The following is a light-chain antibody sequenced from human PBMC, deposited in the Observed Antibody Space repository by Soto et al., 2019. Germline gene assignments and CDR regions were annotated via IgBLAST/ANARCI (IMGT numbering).Light chain of an antibody. CDR3: SSYTSSSTLV. CDR2: EVS. J-gene: IGLJ2*01. CDR1: SSDVGGYNY. V-gene: IGLV2-14*01. Sequence: QAVVTQPASVSGSPGQSITISCTGTSSDVGGYNYASWYQQHPGKAPKLMIYEVSNRPSGVSNRFSGSKSGNTASLTISGLQAEDEADYYCSSYTSSSTLVFGGGTKLTVL.